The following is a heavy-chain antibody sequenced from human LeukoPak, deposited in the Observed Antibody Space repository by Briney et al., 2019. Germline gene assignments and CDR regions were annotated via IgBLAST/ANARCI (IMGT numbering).Heavy chain of an antibody. Sequence: ASVKVSCKASGYTFTSYGISWVRQAPGQGLEWMGWISAYNGNTNYAQKLQGRVTMTTDTSTSTAHMELRSLRSDDTAVYYCARDHCSSTSCYSDYWGQGTLVTVSS. V-gene: IGHV1-18*04. CDR1: GYTFTSYG. J-gene: IGHJ4*02. CDR3: ARDHCSSTSCYSDY. D-gene: IGHD2-2*02. CDR2: ISAYNGNT.